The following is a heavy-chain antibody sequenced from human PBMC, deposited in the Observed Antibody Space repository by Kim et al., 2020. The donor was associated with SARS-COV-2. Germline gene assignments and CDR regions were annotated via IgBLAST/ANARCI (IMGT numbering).Heavy chain of an antibody. CDR1: GYSFTSYW. D-gene: IGHD2-2*01. V-gene: IGHV5-51*01. CDR2: IYPGDSDT. J-gene: IGHJ2*01. Sequence: GESLQISCKGSGYSFTSYWIGWVRQMPGKGLEWMGIIYPGDSDTRYSPSFQGQVTISADKSISTAYLQWSSLKASDTAMYYCARTRPPYCSSTSCPGSWYFDLWGRGTLVTVSS. CDR3: ARTRPPYCSSTSCPGSWYFDL.